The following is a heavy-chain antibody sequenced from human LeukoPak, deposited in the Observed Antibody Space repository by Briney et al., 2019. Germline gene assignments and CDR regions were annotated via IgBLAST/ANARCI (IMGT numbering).Heavy chain of an antibody. J-gene: IGHJ4*02. Sequence: PSETLSLTCTVSGGSISSYYWSWIRQPPGKGLEWIGYIYYSGSTNSNPSLKSRVTISVDKSKNQFSLKLSSVTAADTAVYYCARLRSYGDYVDYWGQGTLVTVSS. D-gene: IGHD1-26*01. CDR1: GGSISSYY. CDR2: IYYSGST. CDR3: ARLRSYGDYVDY. V-gene: IGHV4-59*12.